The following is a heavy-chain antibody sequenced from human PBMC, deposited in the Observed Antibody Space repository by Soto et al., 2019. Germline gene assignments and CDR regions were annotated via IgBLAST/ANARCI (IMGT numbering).Heavy chain of an antibody. J-gene: IGHJ5*02. CDR2: IYYSGST. Sequence: PSETLSLTCTVSGGSISSGDYYWSWIRQPPGKGLEWIGYIYYSGSTYYNPPLKSRVTISVDTSKNQFSVKLSSVTATDTAVYYCASTGRFAAIELWWFDPWGRGTLVTVSS. V-gene: IGHV4-30-4*01. CDR3: ASTGRFAAIELWWFDP. D-gene: IGHD2-2*01. CDR1: GGSISSGDYY.